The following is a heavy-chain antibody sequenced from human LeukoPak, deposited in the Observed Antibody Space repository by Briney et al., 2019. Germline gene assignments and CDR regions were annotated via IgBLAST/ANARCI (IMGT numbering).Heavy chain of an antibody. CDR2: IRYDGSHK. V-gene: IGHV3-30*02. Sequence: GGSLRLSCAASGFTFSSYDMHWVRQAPGKGLEWVAFIRYDGSHKYYADSVKGRFTISRDNSKNTLYLQMNSLRAEDTAVYYCARRVPSQVITDYFDYWGQGTLVTVSS. D-gene: IGHD4-11*01. CDR1: GFTFSSYD. CDR3: ARRVPSQVITDYFDY. J-gene: IGHJ4*02.